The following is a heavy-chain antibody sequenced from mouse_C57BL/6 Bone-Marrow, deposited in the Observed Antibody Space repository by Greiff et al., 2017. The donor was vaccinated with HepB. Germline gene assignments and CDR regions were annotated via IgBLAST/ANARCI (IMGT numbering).Heavy chain of an antibody. CDR1: GYTFTSYW. J-gene: IGHJ3*01. D-gene: IGHD1-1*01. CDR3: ARGDYYGSSQFAY. Sequence: VQLQQSGAELVKPGASVKLSCKASGYTFTSYWMHWVKQRPGQGLEWIGMIHPNSGSTNYNEKFKSKATLTVDKSSSTAYRQLSSLTSEDSAVYYCARGDYYGSSQFAYWGQGTLVTISA. CDR2: IHPNSGST. V-gene: IGHV1-64*01.